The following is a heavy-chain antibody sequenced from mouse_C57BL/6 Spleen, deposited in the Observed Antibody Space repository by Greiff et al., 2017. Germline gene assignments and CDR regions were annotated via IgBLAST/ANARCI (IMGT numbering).Heavy chain of an antibody. V-gene: IGHV1-26*01. CDR3: ARGYYSKGGYYFDY. D-gene: IGHD2-5*01. CDR2: INPNNGGT. J-gene: IGHJ2*01. Sequence: VQLQQSGPELVKPGASVKISCKASGYTFTDYYMNWVKQSHGKSLEWIGDINPNNGGTSYNQKFKGKATLTVDKSSSTAYMELRSLTSEDSAVYYCARGYYSKGGYYFDYWGQGTTLTVSS. CDR1: GYTFTDYY.